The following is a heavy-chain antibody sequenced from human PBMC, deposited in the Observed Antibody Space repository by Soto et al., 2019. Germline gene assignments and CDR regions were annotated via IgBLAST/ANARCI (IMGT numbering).Heavy chain of an antibody. V-gene: IGHV3-11*04. CDR3: ARGDSGSVVPAAMGY. Sequence: GGSLRLSCAASGFTFSDYYMSWIRQAPGKGLEWVSYISSSGGSIYYADSVKGRFTISRDNAKNSLYLQMNSLRAEDTAVYYCARGDSGSVVPAAMGYWGQGTLVTVSS. CDR1: GFTFSDYY. J-gene: IGHJ4*02. D-gene: IGHD2-2*01. CDR2: ISSSGGSI.